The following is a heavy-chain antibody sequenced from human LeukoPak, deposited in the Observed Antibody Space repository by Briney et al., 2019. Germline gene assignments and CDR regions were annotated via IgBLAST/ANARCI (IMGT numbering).Heavy chain of an antibody. CDR1: GGSISSSSYY. Sequence: SETLSLTCTVSGGSISSSSYYWGWIRQPPGKGLEWIVSIYYSGSTYYNPSLKSRVTISVDTSKNQFSLKLSSVTAADTAVYYCARSLILTGYFGYWGQGTLVTVSS. J-gene: IGHJ4*02. CDR2: IYYSGST. D-gene: IGHD3-9*01. CDR3: ARSLILTGYFGY. V-gene: IGHV4-39*01.